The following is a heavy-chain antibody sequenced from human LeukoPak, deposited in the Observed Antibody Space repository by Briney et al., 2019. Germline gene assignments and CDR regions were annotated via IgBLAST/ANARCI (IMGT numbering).Heavy chain of an antibody. CDR2: IYHSGST. CDR3: ASVYYDFWSGHNWFDP. J-gene: IGHJ5*02. CDR1: CGTISRSIS. V-gene: IGHV4-4*02. Sequence: PSETLSLTCAVSCGTISRSISWSWVHQPPGKWLEWIGEIYHSGSTNYNPSLKSRVTISVDKSKNQFSLKLSSVTAADTAVYYCASVYYDFWSGHNWFDPWGQGTLVTVSS. D-gene: IGHD3-3*01.